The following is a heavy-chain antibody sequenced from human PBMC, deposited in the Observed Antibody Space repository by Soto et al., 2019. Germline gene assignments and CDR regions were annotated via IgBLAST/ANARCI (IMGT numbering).Heavy chain of an antibody. CDR2: IKSKIDGGTI. J-gene: IGHJ5*02. CDR3: ATGWGQLDH. V-gene: IGHV3-15*01. CDR1: GLTFTTAY. Sequence: PGGSLRLSCAMSGLTFTTAYMSWVRQAPGKGLEWVGRIKSKIDGGTIDYAAPVKGRFTISRDDSKNTLYLQMNSLKNDDMGVYFCATGWGQLDHWGQGTVVTVSS. D-gene: IGHD3-16*01.